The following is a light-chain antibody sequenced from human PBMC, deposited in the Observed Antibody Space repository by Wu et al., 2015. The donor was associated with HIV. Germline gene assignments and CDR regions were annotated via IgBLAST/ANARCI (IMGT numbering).Light chain of an antibody. Sequence: EIVLTQSPGTLSLSPGERATLSCRASQSVSSNHLAWYQQKPGQAPRLLIYGASSRATGIPDRFSGSGSGTDFTLTINRLEPEDFAVYYCQHYDDSLPKFTFGPGDPKWISN. CDR2: GAS. V-gene: IGKV3-20*01. CDR1: QSVSSNH. CDR3: QHYDDSLPKFT. J-gene: IGKJ3*01.